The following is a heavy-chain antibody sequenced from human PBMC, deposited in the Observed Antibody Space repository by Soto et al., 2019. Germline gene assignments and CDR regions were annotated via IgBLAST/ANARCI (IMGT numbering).Heavy chain of an antibody. CDR3: AKGGTSSQWFDP. J-gene: IGHJ5*02. V-gene: IGHV4-31*03. D-gene: IGHD2-2*01. CDR1: GASISAPESY. Sequence: SETLSLTCTVSGASISAPESYWSWIRQHPERGLEWIGYISDSGITNYSPSLRSRVTISADTSKGQFSLNLSSVTAADTALYYCAKGGTSSQWFDPWGQGTMVTVSS. CDR2: ISDSGIT.